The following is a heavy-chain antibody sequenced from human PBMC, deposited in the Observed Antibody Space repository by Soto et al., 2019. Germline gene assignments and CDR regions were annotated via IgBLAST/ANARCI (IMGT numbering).Heavy chain of an antibody. D-gene: IGHD3-10*01. CDR1: GFSVSDYA. CDR3: ANGRATYGLLTHDY. J-gene: IGHJ4*02. CDR2: LTGSSSNI. Sequence: PGGSLRLSCAASGFSVSDYAMSWVRQAPGKGLEWISTLTGSSSNIYYADSVKGRFAISRDNSRNTLYLQMNSLTAEDTAVYYCANGRATYGLLTHDYWGQGTLVTVSS. V-gene: IGHV3-23*01.